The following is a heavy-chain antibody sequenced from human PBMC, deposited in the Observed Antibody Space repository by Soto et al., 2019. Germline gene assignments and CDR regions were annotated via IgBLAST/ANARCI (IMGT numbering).Heavy chain of an antibody. D-gene: IGHD5-12*01. CDR1: GGSISSSSYY. V-gene: IGHV4-39*01. CDR2: IYYSGST. Sequence: SETLSLTCTVSGGSISSSSYYWGWIRQPPGKGLEWIGSIYYSGSTYYNPSLKSRVTISVDTSKNQFSLKLSSVTAADTAVYYCARRHRGYSGYDRGSYAFDIWGQGTMVTVSS. J-gene: IGHJ3*02. CDR3: ARRHRGYSGYDRGSYAFDI.